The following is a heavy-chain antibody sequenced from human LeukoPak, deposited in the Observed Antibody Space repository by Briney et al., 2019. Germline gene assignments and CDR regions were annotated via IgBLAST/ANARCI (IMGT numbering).Heavy chain of an antibody. J-gene: IGHJ4*02. CDR2: INPENGDT. CDR3: VKKIRGPSHPLDF. V-gene: IGHV1-2*02. Sequence: GASVKVSCKASGYTFTGYSIHWVRQAPGQGLEWMGWINPENGDTGYAHNFQGRVTMTSDTSITTAYMELSSLRSDDTAVYHCVKKIRGPSHPLDFWGQGTLVTVSS. CDR1: GYTFTGYS. D-gene: IGHD5-12*01.